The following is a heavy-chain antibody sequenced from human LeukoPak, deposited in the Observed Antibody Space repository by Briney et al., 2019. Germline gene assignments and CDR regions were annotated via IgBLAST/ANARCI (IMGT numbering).Heavy chain of an antibody. J-gene: IGHJ1*01. V-gene: IGHV4-59*01. CDR3: ARVRGDFETD. CDR2: RYYSGST. CDR1: GGSISIYY. Sequence: SETLSLTCSVSGGSISIYYWTWIRQPPGKGLEWIGYRYYSGSTTYNPSLKSRVTISVDTSKSQFSLKLISVTAADTAIYYCARVRGDFETDWGQGTLVTVSS. D-gene: IGHD3-16*01.